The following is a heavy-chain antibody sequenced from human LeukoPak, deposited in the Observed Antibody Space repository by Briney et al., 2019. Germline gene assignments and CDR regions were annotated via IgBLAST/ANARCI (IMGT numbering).Heavy chain of an antibody. D-gene: IGHD5-24*01. CDR3: ARDPVEISYDY. CDR1: GFTFSDYY. CDR2: ISSSGSNI. V-gene: IGHV3-11*04. J-gene: IGHJ4*02. Sequence: PGGSLRLSCVASGFTFSDYYMSWIRQAPGKGLEWVSYISSSGSNIYYADSVRGRFTISRDSAKNSLYLQMISLRAEDTAVYYCARDPVEISYDYWGRGTLVTVSS.